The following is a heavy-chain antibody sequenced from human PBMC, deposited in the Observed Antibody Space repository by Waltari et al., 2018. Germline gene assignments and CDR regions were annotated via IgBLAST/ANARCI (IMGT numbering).Heavy chain of an antibody. CDR1: GVTFTNHG. CDR3: ARGDGGSGLGASDI. V-gene: IGHV3-33*01. J-gene: IGHJ3*02. Sequence: QVQLVESGGGVVQSGRSVGLSCVGSGVTFTNHGMNWVRQAPGKGLEWVAVIWYDGSNKNYVDSVKGRFTISRDNSKNTMYLEMNRLRAEDTAVYFCARGDGGSGLGASDIWGQGTMVTVSS. CDR2: IWYDGSNK. D-gene: IGHD3-3*01.